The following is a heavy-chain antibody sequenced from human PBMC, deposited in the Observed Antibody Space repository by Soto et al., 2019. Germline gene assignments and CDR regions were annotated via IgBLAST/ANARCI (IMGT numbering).Heavy chain of an antibody. CDR2: IYYSGST. J-gene: IGHJ3*02. CDR3: ARREGQLAAFDI. CDR1: GGSISSYY. D-gene: IGHD6-13*01. Sequence: SETLSLTCAVSGGSISSYYWSWIRQPPGKGLEWVGYIYYSGSTKYNPSLTSRVTISVDTSKNQFSLKLSSVTAADTAVYYCARREGQLAAFDIWGQGTPVTVSS. V-gene: IGHV4-59*01.